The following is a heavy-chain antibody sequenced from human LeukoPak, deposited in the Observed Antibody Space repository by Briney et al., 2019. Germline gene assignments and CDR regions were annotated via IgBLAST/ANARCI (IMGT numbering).Heavy chain of an antibody. D-gene: IGHD3-10*01. CDR3: ARGPRGWQDAFDI. CDR1: GYTFTGYY. CDR2: INANSGGT. V-gene: IGHV1-2*02. Sequence: GASVKVSCNASGYTFTGYYMHWVRQAPGQGLEWMGWINANSGGTNYAQKFQGRVTMTRDTSISTAYMELSRLRSDDTAVYYCARGPRGWQDAFDIWGQGTMVTVSS. J-gene: IGHJ3*02.